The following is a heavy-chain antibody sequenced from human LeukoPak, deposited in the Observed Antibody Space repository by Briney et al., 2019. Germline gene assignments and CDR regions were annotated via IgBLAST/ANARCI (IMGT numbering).Heavy chain of an antibody. CDR3: ARDLDLGYCSGGSCYPTSPYFDY. CDR2: INPNSGGT. CDR1: GFTFSSYA. Sequence: GGSLRLSCAASGFTFSSYAMSWVRQAPGKGLEWMGWINPNSGGTNYAQKFQGRVTMTRDTSISTAYMELSRLRSDDTAVYYCARDLDLGYCSGGSCYPTSPYFDYWGQGTLVTVSS. J-gene: IGHJ4*02. D-gene: IGHD2-15*01. V-gene: IGHV1-2*02.